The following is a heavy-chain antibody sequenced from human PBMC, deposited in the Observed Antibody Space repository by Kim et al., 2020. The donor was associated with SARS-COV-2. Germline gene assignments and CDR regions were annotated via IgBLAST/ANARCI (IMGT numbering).Heavy chain of an antibody. Sequence: SETLSLTCAVYGGSFSGYYWSWFRQPPRKGREWIGEINHRGSTNYNPSPKTRVTISADTSKNKFSLKLSSVIAADTAVYYCVVRRFRSYYNSPDYWCQ. V-gene: IGHV4-34*01. J-gene: IGHJ4*02. CDR2: INHRGST. D-gene: IGHD3-10*01. CDR3: VVRRFRSYYNSPDY. CDR1: GGSFSGYY.